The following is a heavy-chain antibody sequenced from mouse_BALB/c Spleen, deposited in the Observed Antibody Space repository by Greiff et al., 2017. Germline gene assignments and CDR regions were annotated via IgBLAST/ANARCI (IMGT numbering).Heavy chain of an antibody. CDR1: GFTFSSYY. CDR2: INSNGGST. Sequence: EVMLVESGGGLVKLGGSLKLSCAASGFTFSSYYMSWVRQTPEKRLELVAAINSNGGSTYYPDTVKGRFTISRDNAKNTLYLQMSSLKSEDTALYYCARQIGTNYYGNYDWYFDVWGAGTTVTVSS. CDR3: ARQIGTNYYGNYDWYFDV. D-gene: IGHD2-1*01. J-gene: IGHJ1*01. V-gene: IGHV5-6-2*01.